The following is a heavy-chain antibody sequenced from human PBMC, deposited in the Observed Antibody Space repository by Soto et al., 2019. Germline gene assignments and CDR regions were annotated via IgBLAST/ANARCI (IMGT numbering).Heavy chain of an antibody. CDR3: AKDPPDIVVVPAAKFDY. CDR1: GFTFSSYA. V-gene: IGHV3-23*01. Sequence: GSLRLSCAASGFTFSSYAMSWVRQAPGKGLEWVSAISGSGGSTYYADSVKGRFTISRDNSKNTLYLQMNSLRAEDTAVYYCAKDPPDIVVVPAAKFDYWGQGTLVTVSS. D-gene: IGHD2-2*01. CDR2: ISGSGGST. J-gene: IGHJ4*02.